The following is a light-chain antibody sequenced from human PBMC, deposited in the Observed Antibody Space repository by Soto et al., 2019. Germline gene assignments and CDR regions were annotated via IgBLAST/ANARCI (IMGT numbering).Light chain of an antibody. CDR1: SGHSSYA. J-gene: IGLJ2*01. V-gene: IGLV4-69*01. Sequence: QLVLTQSPSASDFLGASVKLTCTRSSGHSSYAIAWHQQQPEKGPRYLMKLSSDGSHSKGDGIPDRFSGSSSGAERYLTISSLQSEDEADYYCQTWDTGARVVFGGGTKLTVL. CDR3: QTWDTGARVV. CDR2: LSSDGSH.